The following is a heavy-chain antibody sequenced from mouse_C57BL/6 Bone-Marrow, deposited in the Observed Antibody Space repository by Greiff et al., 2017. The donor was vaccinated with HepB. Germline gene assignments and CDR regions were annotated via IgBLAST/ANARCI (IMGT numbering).Heavy chain of an antibody. CDR3: TRYRGNSGYFDY. J-gene: IGHJ2*01. CDR1: GFTFTDYY. D-gene: IGHD2-1*01. V-gene: IGHV7-3*01. CDR2: IRNKANGYTT. Sequence: EVKLVESGGGLVQPGGSLSLSCAASGFTFTDYYMSWVRQPPGKALEWLGFIRNKANGYTTEYSASVKGSFTISRDNSQSIIYLQMNALRAEDSATYYCTRYRGNSGYFDYWGQGTTLTVSS.